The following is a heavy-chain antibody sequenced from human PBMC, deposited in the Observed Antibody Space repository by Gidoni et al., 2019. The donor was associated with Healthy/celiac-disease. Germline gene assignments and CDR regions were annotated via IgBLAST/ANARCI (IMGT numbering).Heavy chain of an antibody. D-gene: IGHD6-6*01. CDR1: GGSISSSSYY. J-gene: IGHJ6*02. CDR2: IYYSGIT. V-gene: IGHV4-39*07. Sequence: QLQLQESGPGLEKPSETLSLTCTVSGGSISSSSYYWGWIRQPPGKGPEWIGSIYYSGITHYNPSLTSRVTISVDTSKNQFSLKLSSVTAADTAVYYCAITGSSYYYYYGMDVWGQGTTVTVSS. CDR3: AITGSSYYYYYGMDV.